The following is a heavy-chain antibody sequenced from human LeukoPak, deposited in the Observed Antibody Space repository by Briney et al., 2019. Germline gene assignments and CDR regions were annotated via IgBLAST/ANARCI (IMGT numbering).Heavy chain of an antibody. D-gene: IGHD2-15*01. CDR3: ARGPCSGGSCYVFPYGH. V-gene: IGHV3-48*04. Sequence: GGSLRLSCAASRFTFSTYWMNWVRQAPGKGLEWVSYISSSGSTIYYADSVKGRFTISRDNAKNSLYLQMNSLRAEDTAVYYCARGPCSGGSCYVFPYGHWGQGTLVTVSS. CDR1: RFTFSTYW. J-gene: IGHJ4*02. CDR2: ISSSGSTI.